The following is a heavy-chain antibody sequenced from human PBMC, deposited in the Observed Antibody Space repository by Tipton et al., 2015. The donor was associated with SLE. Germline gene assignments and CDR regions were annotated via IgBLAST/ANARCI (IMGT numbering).Heavy chain of an antibody. CDR1: GYRFSNYG. V-gene: IGHV1-18*01. J-gene: IGHJ4*02. Sequence: QSGPEVKKPGASVKVSCKASGYRFSNYGISWVRQAPGQGLECMGWIRVYNGNTKYAQKFQGRVTMTTDTSTSTAYMELRSLRSDDTAVYYCVRVSYDFWSGLNYWGQGTLVTVSS. CDR2: IRVYNGNT. D-gene: IGHD3-3*01. CDR3: VRVSYDFWSGLNY.